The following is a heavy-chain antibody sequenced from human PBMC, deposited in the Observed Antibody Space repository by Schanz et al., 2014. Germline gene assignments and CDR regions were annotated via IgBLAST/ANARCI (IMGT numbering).Heavy chain of an antibody. D-gene: IGHD1-1*01. CDR2: IKSDGSST. CDR3: ARDRRNADLDY. V-gene: IGHV3-74*01. CDR1: GFTFSSHW. J-gene: IGHJ4*02. Sequence: EVQLVQSGGGLVQPGGSLRLSCAASGFTFSSHWMHWVRQAPGKGLVWVSRIKSDGSSTSYADSVKGRFTISRDNAKNTLYLQMNSLRAEDTALYYCARDRRNADLDYWGQGTLVAVSA.